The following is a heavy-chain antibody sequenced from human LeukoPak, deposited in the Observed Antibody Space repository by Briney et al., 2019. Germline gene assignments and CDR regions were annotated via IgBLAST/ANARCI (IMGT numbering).Heavy chain of an antibody. CDR2: FDPEDVET. D-gene: IGHD3-9*01. Sequence: ASVKVSCKVSGYTLAEFSMHWVRQAPGKGLERMGGFDPEDVETIYAQKFQGRVSMTEDTSTDTAYMELSSLRSEDTAVYYCATDLRRITIFWGYWGQGTLVTVSS. CDR1: GYTLAEFS. CDR3: ATDLRRITIFWGY. J-gene: IGHJ4*02. V-gene: IGHV1-24*01.